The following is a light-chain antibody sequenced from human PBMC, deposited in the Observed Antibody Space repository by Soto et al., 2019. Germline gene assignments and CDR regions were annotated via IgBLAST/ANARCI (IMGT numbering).Light chain of an antibody. Sequence: QSVLTQPASVSGSPGQSITISCTGTNSDVGSYNLVSWYQQHPDKAPKVIIYEVSERPSGVSDRFSGSKSGSTASLMISGLQAEDEADYYCCSYAGSSTQSYVFGSGTKVTVL. CDR3: CSYAGSSTQSYV. J-gene: IGLJ1*01. V-gene: IGLV2-23*02. CDR2: EVS. CDR1: NSDVGSYNL.